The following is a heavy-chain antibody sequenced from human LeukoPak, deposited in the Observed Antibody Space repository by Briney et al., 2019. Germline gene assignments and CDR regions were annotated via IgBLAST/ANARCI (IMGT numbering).Heavy chain of an antibody. D-gene: IGHD1-26*01. V-gene: IGHV3-21*01. CDR2: INNVGSHI. J-gene: IGHJ4*02. Sequence: GGPLRLSCAASGFTLSSSAMNWVRQAPGKGLEWVSSINNVGSHIYYAGSVKGRFTISRDNTKNSLYLQMNSLRAEDTAVYYCSRDPTYYLRYGYFDYWGQGALVTVSS. CDR3: SRDPTYYLRYGYFDY. CDR1: GFTLSSSA.